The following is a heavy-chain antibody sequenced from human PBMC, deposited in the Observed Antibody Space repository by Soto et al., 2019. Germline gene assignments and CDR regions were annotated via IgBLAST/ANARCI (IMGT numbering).Heavy chain of an antibody. Sequence: LSLTCTVSGGSISSGGYYWSWIRQHPGKGLEWIGYIYYSGSTYYNPSLKSRVTISVDTSKNQFSLKLSSVTAADTAVYYCARVGNTMASGWFDPWGQGTLVTVSS. CDR2: IYYSGST. CDR1: GGSISSGGYY. D-gene: IGHD3-10*01. J-gene: IGHJ5*02. V-gene: IGHV4-31*03. CDR3: ARVGNTMASGWFDP.